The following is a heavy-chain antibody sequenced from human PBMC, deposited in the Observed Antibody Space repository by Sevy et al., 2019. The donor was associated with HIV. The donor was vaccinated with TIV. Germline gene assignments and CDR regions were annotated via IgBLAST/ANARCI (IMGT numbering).Heavy chain of an antibody. CDR2: IYTSGST. V-gene: IGHV4-4*07. CDR1: GGSISSYY. CDR3: ARDVRRIIAVAGTEGGMDV. J-gene: IGHJ6*02. Sequence: SETLSLTCTVSGGSISSYYWSWIRQPAGKGLEWIGRIYTSGSTNYNPSLKRRVTMSVDTSKNQFSLKLSSVTAADTAVYYCARDVRRIIAVAGTEGGMDVWGQGTTVTVSS. D-gene: IGHD6-19*01.